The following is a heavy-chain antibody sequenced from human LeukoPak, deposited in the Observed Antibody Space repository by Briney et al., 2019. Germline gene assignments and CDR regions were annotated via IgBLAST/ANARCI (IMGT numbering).Heavy chain of an antibody. CDR1: GGSISSYY. CDR3: ATVAVIRGVTYFDY. Sequence: SETLSLTCTVSGGSISSYYWSWVRQPPGKGLEWIAYLFYSGSTDYNPSLESRVTISVDTSKNQFSLKLRSVTAADTAVYYCATVAVIRGVTYFDYWGQGTLVTVSS. J-gene: IGHJ4*02. D-gene: IGHD3-10*01. CDR2: LFYSGST. V-gene: IGHV4-59*01.